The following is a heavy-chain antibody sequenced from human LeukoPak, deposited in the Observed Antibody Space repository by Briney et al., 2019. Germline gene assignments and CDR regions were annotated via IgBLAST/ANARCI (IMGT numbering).Heavy chain of an antibody. CDR2: ISSSSSYI. D-gene: IGHD3-22*01. V-gene: IGHV3-21*01. CDR1: GFTFSSYS. CDR3: ARDYSDSSGYYPHPLDAFDI. Sequence: GGSLRLSCAASGFTFSSYSMNWARQAPGKGLEWVSSISSSSSYIYYADSVKGRFTISRDNAKNSLYPQMNSLRAEDTAVYYCARDYSDSSGYYPHPLDAFDIWGQGTMVTVSS. J-gene: IGHJ3*02.